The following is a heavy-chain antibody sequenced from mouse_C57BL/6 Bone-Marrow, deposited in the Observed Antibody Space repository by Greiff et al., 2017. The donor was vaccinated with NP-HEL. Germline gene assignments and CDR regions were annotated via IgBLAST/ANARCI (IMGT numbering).Heavy chain of an antibody. D-gene: IGHD2-1*01. V-gene: IGHV1-53*01. Sequence: QVQLQQPGTELVKPGASVKLSCKASGYTFTSYWMHWVKQRPGQGLEWIGDINPSNGGTNYNEKFKSKATLTVDKSSSTAYMQLSSLTSEDSAVYYCARSTGLYGNHFDYWGQGTTLTVSS. J-gene: IGHJ2*01. CDR3: ARSTGLYGNHFDY. CDR2: INPSNGGT. CDR1: GYTFTSYW.